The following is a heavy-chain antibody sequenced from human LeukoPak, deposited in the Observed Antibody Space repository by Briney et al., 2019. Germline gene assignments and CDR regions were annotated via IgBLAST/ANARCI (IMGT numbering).Heavy chain of an antibody. CDR1: GFTFSSYG. V-gene: IGHV3-33*06. J-gene: IGHJ4*02. Sequence: GGSLRLSCAASGFTFSSYGMHWVRQAPGKGLEWVAVIWYDGSNKYYADSVKGRFTISRDNSKNTLYLQMNSLRAEDTAVYYCAKSDWDYYDSIWGQGTLVTVSS. D-gene: IGHD3-22*01. CDR3: AKSDWDYYDSI. CDR2: IWYDGSNK.